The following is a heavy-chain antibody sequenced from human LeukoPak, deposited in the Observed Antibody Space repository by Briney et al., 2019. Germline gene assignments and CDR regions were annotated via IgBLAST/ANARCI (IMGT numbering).Heavy chain of an antibody. D-gene: IGHD4-11*01. CDR1: GFTFSSYA. V-gene: IGHV3-23*01. CDR3: AKRSTVTTPSPHFDY. CDR2: ISGSGGST. Sequence: PGGSLRLSCAASGFTFSSYAMSWVRQAPAKGLEWVSAISGSGGSTYYADSVKGRFTISRDNSKNTLYLQMNSLRAEDTAVYYCAKRSTVTTPSPHFDYWGQGTLVTVSS. J-gene: IGHJ4*02.